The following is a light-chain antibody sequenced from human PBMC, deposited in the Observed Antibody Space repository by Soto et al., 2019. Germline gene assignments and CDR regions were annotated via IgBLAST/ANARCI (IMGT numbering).Light chain of an antibody. V-gene: IGKV3-15*01. CDR3: QHYHGWSIT. J-gene: IGKJ5*01. Sequence: VMTQAPATLSVSPGERATLSCRASQTINNNVAWYQLKDGQVPRLLIYGASTRATGIPARFSGSGSGTEFTLTISSLQSEDFAVYYCQHYHGWSITFGQGTRLEIK. CDR1: QTINNN. CDR2: GAS.